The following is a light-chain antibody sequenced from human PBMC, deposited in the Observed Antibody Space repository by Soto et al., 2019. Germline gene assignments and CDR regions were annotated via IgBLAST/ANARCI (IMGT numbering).Light chain of an antibody. CDR1: QSVTSNY. V-gene: IGKV3-20*01. J-gene: IGKJ1*01. CDR3: QHYVTSLTT. CDR2: GAS. Sequence: DIVLTQSPVTLSLSQGERATLSCWASQSVTSNYLAWYQQKPGQAPRLLIFGASIRVKGIPDRFIGSGSGTDFTLTISRLEPEDFAVYYCQHYVTSLTTFGQGTKVDIK.